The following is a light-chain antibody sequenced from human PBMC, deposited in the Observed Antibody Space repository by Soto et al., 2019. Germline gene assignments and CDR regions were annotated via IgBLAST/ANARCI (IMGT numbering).Light chain of an antibody. CDR1: QTISTW. V-gene: IGKV1-5*03. J-gene: IGKJ1*01. Sequence: DIQMTQSPSTLSGSVGDRVTITCRASQTISTWLAWYQQKPGKAPKLLIYSASSLESGVPSRFSGSGSGTEFTLTISSLQPDDFATYYCQQYNTFSPWTFGQGTKVDIK. CDR3: QQYNTFSPWT. CDR2: SAS.